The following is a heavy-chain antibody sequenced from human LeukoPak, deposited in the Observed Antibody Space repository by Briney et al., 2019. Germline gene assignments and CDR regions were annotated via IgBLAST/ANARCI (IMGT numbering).Heavy chain of an antibody. CDR2: INPNSGGT. J-gene: IGHJ6*03. V-gene: IGHV1-2*02. CDR3: ARAEGGSSDYYYMDV. Sequence: ASVKVSCKASGYTFTGYYMHWVRQAPGQGLEWMGWINPNSGGTNYAQKFQGRVTMTRDTSISTAYMELSRLRSDDTAVYYCARAEGGSSDYYYMDVWGKGTTVTVSS. CDR1: GYTFTGYY. D-gene: IGHD1-26*01.